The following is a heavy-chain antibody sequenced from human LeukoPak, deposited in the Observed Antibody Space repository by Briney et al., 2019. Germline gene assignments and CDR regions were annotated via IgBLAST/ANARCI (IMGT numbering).Heavy chain of an antibody. CDR2: LSGSGGST. V-gene: IGHV3-23*01. Sequence: PGGSLRLSCVFSGFTFSSYAMSWVRQAPGKGLEWVSSLSGSGGSTYYADSVKGRFTISRDNSKNTLYLQMNSLRVEDTAVYYCAKDPHTGHSFAYWGQGTLVTVSS. J-gene: IGHJ4*02. CDR1: GFTFSSYA. D-gene: IGHD1-14*01. CDR3: AKDPHTGHSFAY.